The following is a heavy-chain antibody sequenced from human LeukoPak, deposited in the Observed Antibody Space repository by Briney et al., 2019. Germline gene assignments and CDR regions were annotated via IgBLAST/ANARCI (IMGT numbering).Heavy chain of an antibody. J-gene: IGHJ6*02. V-gene: IGHV3-7*01. CDR2: INHNGNVN. Sequence: PGGSLRLSCAASGFTFSSYWMSWARQAPGKGLEWVASINHNGNVNYYVDSVKGRFTLSRDNAKNSLYLQMNSLRAEDTAVYYCARDLLRYCSSTSCQYYYYYYGMDVWGQGTTVTVSS. CDR1: GFTFSSYW. CDR3: ARDLLRYCSSTSCQYYYYYYGMDV. D-gene: IGHD2-2*01.